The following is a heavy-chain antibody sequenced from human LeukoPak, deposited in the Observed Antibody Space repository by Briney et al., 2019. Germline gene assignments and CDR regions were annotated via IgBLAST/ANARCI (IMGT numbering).Heavy chain of an antibody. V-gene: IGHV3-7*01. CDR1: GFTFTNYW. CDR3: AGSSGWLFDY. Sequence: GGSLRLSCAGSGFTFTNYWMNWVRQAPGKGLEWVANIMEDGSQIYYVDSVKGRFSISRDNAKNSVYLQMNSLRAEDTAVYYCAGSSGWLFDYWGQGTLVAVSS. D-gene: IGHD6-19*01. CDR2: IMEDGSQI. J-gene: IGHJ4*02.